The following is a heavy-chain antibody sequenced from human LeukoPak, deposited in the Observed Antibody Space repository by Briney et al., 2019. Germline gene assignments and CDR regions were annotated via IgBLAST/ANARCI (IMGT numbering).Heavy chain of an antibody. D-gene: IGHD6-13*01. Sequence: GSLRLSCAASGFTFSSYSMNWVRQPPGKGLEWIGEINHSGSTNYNPSLKSRVTISVDTSKNQFSLKLSSVTAADTAVYYCARAQQQLVGDYFDYWGQGTLVTVSS. V-gene: IGHV4-34*01. J-gene: IGHJ4*02. CDR2: INHSGST. CDR1: GFTFSSYS. CDR3: ARAQQQLVGDYFDY.